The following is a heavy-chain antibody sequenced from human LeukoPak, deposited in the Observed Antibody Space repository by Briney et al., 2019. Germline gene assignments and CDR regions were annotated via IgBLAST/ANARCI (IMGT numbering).Heavy chain of an antibody. Sequence: PGGSLRLSCAASGFSFSLYEMNWVRQAPGKGLEWVSYISSSGSTIYYADSVKGRFTLSRDNAKNSLYLQMNSLRAEDTAVYYCARAALVYCGGDCYSNVDYWGQGTLVTVSS. V-gene: IGHV3-48*03. CDR1: GFSFSLYE. D-gene: IGHD2-21*02. CDR3: ARAALVYCGGDCYSNVDY. CDR2: ISSSGSTI. J-gene: IGHJ4*02.